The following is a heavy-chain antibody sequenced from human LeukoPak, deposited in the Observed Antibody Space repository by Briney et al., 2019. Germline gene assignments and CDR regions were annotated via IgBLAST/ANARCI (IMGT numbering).Heavy chain of an antibody. CDR2: INYSGST. Sequence: SETLSLTCTVSGVSITSYYWSWIRQPPGKGLEWIGYINYSGSTNYNPSLKSRVTISVDTSKNQFSLSLDSVTAADTAVYYCARGLASGYPPIPFDYWGQGTLVTVSS. CDR3: ARGLASGYPPIPFDY. CDR1: GVSITSYY. D-gene: IGHD3-3*01. V-gene: IGHV4-59*12. J-gene: IGHJ4*02.